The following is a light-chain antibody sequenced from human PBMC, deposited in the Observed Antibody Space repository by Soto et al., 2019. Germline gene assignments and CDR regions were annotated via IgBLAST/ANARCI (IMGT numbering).Light chain of an antibody. CDR1: SSDVGAYKY. CDR3: FSYTSSGTYV. Sequence: QSVLTQPRSVSGSPGQSVTISCTGTSSDVGAYKYVSWYQHYPGEAPKVMIYEVSNRPSGVSNRFSGSKSGNTASLAISGLQAEDESDYYCFSYTSSGTYVFGTGTKV. J-gene: IGLJ1*01. V-gene: IGLV2-14*01. CDR2: EVS.